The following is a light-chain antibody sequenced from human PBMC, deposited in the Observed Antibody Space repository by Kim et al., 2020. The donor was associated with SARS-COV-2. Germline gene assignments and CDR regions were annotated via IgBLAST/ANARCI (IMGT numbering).Light chain of an antibody. J-gene: IGKJ1*01. CDR1: ESIDRRR. CDR3: QHYGGSPRP. V-gene: IGKV3-20*01. Sequence: SPRDGATLTWWASESIDRRRLAWYQQKPGQPPRLLMYATSRGATGISDRFRGSGSETDFSLTISRLGPDDCAVYYCQHYGGSPRPFGKGTKVDIK. CDR2: ATS.